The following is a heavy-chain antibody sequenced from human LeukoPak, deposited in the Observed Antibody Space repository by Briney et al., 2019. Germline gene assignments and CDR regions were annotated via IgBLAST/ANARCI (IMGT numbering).Heavy chain of an antibody. Sequence: SVKVSCKASGGTFSSYAISWVRQAPGQGLEWMGGIIPIFGTANYAQKFQGRVTITTDESTSTAYMELSSLRSEDTAVYYCARTLYCSSTSCYTGAFDIWGQGTMVTVSS. CDR2: IIPIFGTA. CDR3: ARTLYCSSTSCYTGAFDI. V-gene: IGHV1-69*05. J-gene: IGHJ3*02. CDR1: GGTFSSYA. D-gene: IGHD2-2*02.